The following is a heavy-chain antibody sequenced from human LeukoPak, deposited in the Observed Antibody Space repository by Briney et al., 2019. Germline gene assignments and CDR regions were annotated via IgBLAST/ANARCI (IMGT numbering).Heavy chain of an antibody. CDR3: LRTLRHYYDSSGYYYPH. CDR2: ISWDGGST. V-gene: IGHV3-43*01. J-gene: IGHJ4*02. D-gene: IGHD3-22*01. Sequence: GGSLRLSCAASGFTFDDYTMHWVRQAPGKGLEWVSLISWDGGSTYYADSVKGRFTISRDNSKNSLYLQMNSLRTEDTALYYCLRTLRHYYDSSGYYYPHWGQGTLVTVSS. CDR1: GFTFDDYT.